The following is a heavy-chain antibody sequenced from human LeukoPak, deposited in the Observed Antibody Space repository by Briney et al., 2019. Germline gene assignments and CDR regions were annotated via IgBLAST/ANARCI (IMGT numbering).Heavy chain of an antibody. Sequence: ASVKVSCKASGYTFTSYYMHWVRQAPGQGLEWMGIINPSGGSTSYAQKFQGRVTMTRDMSTSTVYMELSSLRSEDTAVYYCARDPGITGTFFCQSCGGDYYYMDAWGKGTTVTVSS. V-gene: IGHV1-46*01. CDR2: INPSGGST. J-gene: IGHJ6*03. D-gene: IGHD1-7*01. CDR1: GYTFTSYY. CDR3: ARDPGITGTFFCQSCGGDYYYMDA.